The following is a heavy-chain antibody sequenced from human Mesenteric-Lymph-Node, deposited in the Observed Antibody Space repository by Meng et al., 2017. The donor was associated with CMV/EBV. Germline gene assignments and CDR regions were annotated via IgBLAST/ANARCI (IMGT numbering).Heavy chain of an antibody. J-gene: IGHJ5*02. V-gene: IGHV5-51*01. CDR2: VFPGDSDV. Sequence: GESLKISCECSGYTFTNYWIAWVRQMPGKGLEWMGFVFPGDSDVRYSPSFEGQVTISADRSIRTAYLQWSSLKASDTAMYYCARHHNWFDPWGQGTLVTVSS. CDR1: GYTFTNYW. CDR3: ARHHNWFDP.